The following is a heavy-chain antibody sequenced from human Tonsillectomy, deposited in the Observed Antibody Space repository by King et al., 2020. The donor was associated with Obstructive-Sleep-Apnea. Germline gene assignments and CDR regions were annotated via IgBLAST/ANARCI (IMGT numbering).Heavy chain of an antibody. J-gene: IGHJ4*02. CDR1: GYRFSNFW. Sequence: QLVQSGAEVKKPGESLKISCKGSGYRFSNFWIAWVRQMPGKGLEWMGIIYPGDSDTRYSPSFQGQVTISADKSISTAYLQWCSLKASDTAMYYCARRGGGSGWYPIDYWGQGTLVIVSS. D-gene: IGHD6-19*01. CDR3: ARRGGGSGWYPIDY. CDR2: IYPGDSDT. V-gene: IGHV5-51*01.